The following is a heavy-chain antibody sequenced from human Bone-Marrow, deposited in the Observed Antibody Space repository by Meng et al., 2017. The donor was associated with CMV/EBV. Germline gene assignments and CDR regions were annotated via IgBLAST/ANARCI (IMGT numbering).Heavy chain of an antibody. D-gene: IGHD6-19*01. CDR3: ARGGYSSGWYLGEVDY. J-gene: IGHJ4*02. Sequence: SETLSLTCTVSGGSSSYSDYYWGWIRQPPGKGLEWIGNIYFSGSTYYNPSLQSRVTISVDTSKNQFSLKLRSVTTADTAVYYCARGGYSSGWYLGEVDYWGQGTLVTVSS. V-gene: IGHV4-39*07. CDR2: IYFSGST. CDR1: GGSSSYSDYY.